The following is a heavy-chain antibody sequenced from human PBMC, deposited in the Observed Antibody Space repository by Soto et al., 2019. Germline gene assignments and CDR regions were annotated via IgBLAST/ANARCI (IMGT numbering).Heavy chain of an antibody. CDR3: AISRCGILDS. Sequence: QEQLQESGPGLVKPSHTLSLTCSVSGVSISSAAAYYCSWIRQHPGRGLEGIGDIHSSASTFFSLSLKSRATISVDTSKYQFSLRLRSVTAGDTAMSFCAISRCGILDSWGQGTLVTVSS. D-gene: IGHD2-21*01. V-gene: IGHV4-31*03. CDR2: IHSSAST. J-gene: IGHJ5*01. CDR1: GVSISSAAAYY.